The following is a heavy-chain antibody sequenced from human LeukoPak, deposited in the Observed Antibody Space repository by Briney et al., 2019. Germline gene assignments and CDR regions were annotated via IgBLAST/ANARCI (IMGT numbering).Heavy chain of an antibody. CDR3: ARSLWGKAFDI. CDR2: IYYSGST. Sequence: SETLSLTCTVSGGSISSGGYYWSWIRQHPGKGLEWIGYIYYSGSTYYNPSLKSRVTVSVDTSKNQFSLKLSSVTAADTAVYYCARSLWGKAFDIWGQGTMVTVSS. J-gene: IGHJ3*02. V-gene: IGHV4-31*03. D-gene: IGHD7-27*01. CDR1: GGSISSGGYY.